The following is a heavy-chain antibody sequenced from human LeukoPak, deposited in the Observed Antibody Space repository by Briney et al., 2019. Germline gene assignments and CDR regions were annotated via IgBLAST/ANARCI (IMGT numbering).Heavy chain of an antibody. D-gene: IGHD3-22*01. J-gene: IGHJ4*02. Sequence: GASVKVSCKASGYTFTGYYMHWVRQAPGQGLEWMGWINPNSGGTNYAQKFQGRVTMTRDTSISTAYMELSRLRSDDTAVYYCAGDADYYDSSGPGSLPCWGQGTLATVSS. CDR1: GYTFTGYY. CDR2: INPNSGGT. CDR3: AGDADYYDSSGPGSLPC. V-gene: IGHV1-2*02.